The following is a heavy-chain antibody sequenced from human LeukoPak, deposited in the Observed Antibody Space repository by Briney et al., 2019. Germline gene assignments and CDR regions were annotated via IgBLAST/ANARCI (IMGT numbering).Heavy chain of an antibody. D-gene: IGHD4-17*01. V-gene: IGHV4-34*01. CDR2: INHSGST. Sequence: SETLSLTCAVYGGSFSGYYWSWIRQPPGKGLEWIGEINHSGSTNYNPSLKSRVTISVDTSKNQFSLKQSSVTAADTAVYYCARDLYGDRDYWGQGTLVTVSS. CDR3: ARDLYGDRDY. CDR1: GGSFSGYY. J-gene: IGHJ4*02.